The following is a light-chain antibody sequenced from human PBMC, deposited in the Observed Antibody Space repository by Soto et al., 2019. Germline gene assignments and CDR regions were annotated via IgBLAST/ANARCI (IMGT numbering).Light chain of an antibody. V-gene: IGKV1-5*01. CDR3: QQYNGYPGT. J-gene: IGKJ1*01. Sequence: DIQMTQSPSTLSASVGDRVTITCRASQTISSWLAWYQQKPGKAPNLLIYGASSLESGVPSRFSGSGFGTEFTLSISSLQPDDFATYYCQQYNGYPGTFGQGTKVDIK. CDR1: QTISSW. CDR2: GAS.